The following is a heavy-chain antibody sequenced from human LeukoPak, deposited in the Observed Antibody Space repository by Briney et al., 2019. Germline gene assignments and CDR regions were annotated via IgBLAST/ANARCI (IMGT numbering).Heavy chain of an antibody. Sequence: GGSLRLSCAASKFIFSNYWMSWVRQAPGKGLEWVAYIKKTGSETYYVDSVKGRFTITRDNARNSLFLQMNSLRAEDTAVYYCAREDGYCSGGNCYSYFDSWGQGTLVTVSS. V-gene: IGHV3-7*01. CDR3: AREDGYCSGGNCYSYFDS. CDR1: KFIFSNYW. J-gene: IGHJ4*02. CDR2: IKKTGSET. D-gene: IGHD2-15*01.